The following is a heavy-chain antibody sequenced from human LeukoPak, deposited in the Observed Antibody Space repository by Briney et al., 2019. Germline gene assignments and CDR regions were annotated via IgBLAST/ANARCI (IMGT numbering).Heavy chain of an antibody. CDR3: AKTQGYYDA. J-gene: IGHJ5*02. CDR1: GFTFSNYA. D-gene: IGHD2-15*01. CDR2: IWGTDDKT. V-gene: IGHV3-23*01. Sequence: GGSLGLSCVASGFTFSNYAMSWVRQAPGKGLELVSGIWGTDDKTVYGDAVKGRFTISRDNSKNTLYLQMNSLRADDTAVYYCAKTQGYYDAWGQGTLVTVSS.